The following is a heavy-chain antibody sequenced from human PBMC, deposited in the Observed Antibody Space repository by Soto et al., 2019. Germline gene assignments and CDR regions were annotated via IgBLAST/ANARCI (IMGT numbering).Heavy chain of an antibody. CDR3: ARDPYYDSSGYFCDY. V-gene: IGHV3-30-3*01. D-gene: IGHD3-22*01. Sequence: QVPLVESGGGVVQPGRSLRLSCAASGFTFSSYAMHWVRQAPGKGLERVAVISYDGSNKYYADSVKGRFTISRDNSKNTLYLQMNSLRAEDTAVYYCARDPYYDSSGYFCDYWGQGTLVTVSS. CDR2: ISYDGSNK. CDR1: GFTFSSYA. J-gene: IGHJ4*02.